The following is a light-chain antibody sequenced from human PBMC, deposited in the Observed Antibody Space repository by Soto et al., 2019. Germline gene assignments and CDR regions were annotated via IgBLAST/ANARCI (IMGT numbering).Light chain of an antibody. J-gene: IGLJ1*01. Sequence: QSVLTQPASVSGSPGQSITISCTGTSSDGGGYNFVSWYQQHPGEAPKLMIYEVDYRPSGVSNRFSGSRSGNTASLTISGLQAEDEADYYCSSYTATRTYVFGTGTKLTVL. V-gene: IGLV2-14*01. CDR1: SSDGGGYNF. CDR2: EVD. CDR3: SSYTATRTYV.